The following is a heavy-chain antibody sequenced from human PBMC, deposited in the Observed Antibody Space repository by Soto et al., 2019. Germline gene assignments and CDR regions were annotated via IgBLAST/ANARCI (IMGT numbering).Heavy chain of an antibody. CDR3: AKYGSRSVVGAALLDY. D-gene: IGHD1-26*01. Sequence: GGSLRLSCAASGFTFISYGMHWVRQAPGKGLEWVAVISYDGSNKYYADSVKGRFTISRDNSKNTLYLQMNSLRADDTAVYYCAKYGSRSVVGAALLDYWGQGTLVIVSS. CDR1: GFTFISYG. CDR2: ISYDGSNK. V-gene: IGHV3-30*18. J-gene: IGHJ4*02.